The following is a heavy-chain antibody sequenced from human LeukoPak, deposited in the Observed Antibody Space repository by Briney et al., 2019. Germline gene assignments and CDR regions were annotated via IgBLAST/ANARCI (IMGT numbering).Heavy chain of an antibody. CDR3: ARDSRYCGGDCYVAYYYGMDV. CDR1: GYTFTSYG. V-gene: IGHV1-18*01. D-gene: IGHD2-21*02. Sequence: PGASVKVSCKASGYTFTSYGISWVRQAPGQGLEWMGWISAYNGNTNYAQKLQGRVTMTTDTSTSTAYMELRSLRSDDTAVYYCARDSRYCGGDCYVAYYYGMDVWGQGTTVTVSS. J-gene: IGHJ6*02. CDR2: ISAYNGNT.